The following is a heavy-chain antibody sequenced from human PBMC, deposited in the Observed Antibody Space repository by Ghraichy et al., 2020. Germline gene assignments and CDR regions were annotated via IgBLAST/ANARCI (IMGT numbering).Heavy chain of an antibody. CDR3: ARIGVVPPAYYYGMDV. D-gene: IGHD3-3*01. V-gene: IGHV1-8*01. Sequence: ASVKVSCKASGYTFTSYDINWVRQATGQGLEWMGWMNPNSGNTGYAQKFQGRVTMTRNTSISTAYMELSSLRSEDTAVYYCARIGVVPPAYYYGMDVWGQGTTVTVSS. J-gene: IGHJ6*02. CDR2: MNPNSGNT. CDR1: GYTFTSYD.